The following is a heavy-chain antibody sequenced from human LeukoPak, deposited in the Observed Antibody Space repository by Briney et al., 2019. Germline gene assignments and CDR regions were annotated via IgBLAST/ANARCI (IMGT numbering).Heavy chain of an antibody. CDR2: IRSKANSYAT. CDR3: TYTYYDILTGRDVDY. J-gene: IGHJ4*02. V-gene: IGHV3-73*01. Sequence: GGSLELSCAASGFTFSGSAMPWVRQASGKGLEWVGRIRSKANSYATAYAASVKGRFTISRDDSKNTAYLQMNSLKTEDTAVYYCTYTYYDILTGRDVDYWGQGTLVTVSS. CDR1: GFTFSGSA. D-gene: IGHD3-9*01.